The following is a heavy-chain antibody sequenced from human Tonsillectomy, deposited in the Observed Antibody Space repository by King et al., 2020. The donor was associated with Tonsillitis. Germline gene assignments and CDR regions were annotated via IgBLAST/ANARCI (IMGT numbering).Heavy chain of an antibody. CDR2: ISYSSSYI. Sequence: VQLVESGGGLVKPGGSLRLSCAASGFTFSSYNMKWVRQAPGKGLEWVSFISYSSSYIYYADSVKGRFTISRDNAKNSLYLQMNSLRAEDTAVYYCARGVLSTSWGMDVWGQGTTVTVS. J-gene: IGHJ6*02. CDR3: ARGVLSTSWGMDV. CDR1: GFTFSSYN. V-gene: IGHV3-21*01. D-gene: IGHD2-2*01.